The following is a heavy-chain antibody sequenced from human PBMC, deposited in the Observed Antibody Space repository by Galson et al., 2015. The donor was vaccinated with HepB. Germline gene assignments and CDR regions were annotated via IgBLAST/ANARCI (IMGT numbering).Heavy chain of an antibody. J-gene: IGHJ3*02. CDR3: AREGVGTVGATPGDAFDI. V-gene: IGHV1-18*01. Sequence: SVKVSCKASGYTFTSYDINWVRQATGQGLEWMGWISAYNGNTNYAQKLQGRVTMTTDTSTSTAYMELRSLRSDDTAVYYCAREGVGTVGATPGDAFDIWGQGTMVTVSS. D-gene: IGHD1-26*01. CDR1: GYTFTSYD. CDR2: ISAYNGNT.